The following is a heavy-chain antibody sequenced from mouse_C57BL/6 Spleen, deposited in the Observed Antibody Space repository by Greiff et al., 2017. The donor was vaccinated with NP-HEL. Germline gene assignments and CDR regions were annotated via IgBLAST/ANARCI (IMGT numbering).Heavy chain of an antibody. CDR3: ARDTTAFDY. D-gene: IGHD1-2*01. V-gene: IGHV5-16*01. CDR2: INYDGSST. CDR1: GFTFSDYY. Sequence: EVQLMESEGGLVQPGSSMKLSCTASGFTFSDYYMAWVRQVPEKGLEWVANINYDGSSTYYLDSLKSRFIISRDNAKNILYLQMCSLKSEDTATYYCARDTTAFDYWGQGTTLTVSS. J-gene: IGHJ2*01.